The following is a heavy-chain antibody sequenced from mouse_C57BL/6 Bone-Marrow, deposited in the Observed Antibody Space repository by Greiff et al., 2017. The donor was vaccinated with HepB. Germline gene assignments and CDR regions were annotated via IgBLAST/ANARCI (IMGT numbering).Heavy chain of an antibody. CDR3: ASQTARGYDY. CDR2: ISSGGSYT. D-gene: IGHD3-2*01. CDR1: GFTFSSYG. Sequence: EVKLVESGGDLVKPGGSLKLSCAASGFTFSSYGMSWVRQTLDKRLEWVATISSGGSYTYYPDSVKGRFTISRDNAKNTLYLQMSSLKSEDTAMYYCASQTARGYDYWGQGTSVTVSS. J-gene: IGHJ4*01. V-gene: IGHV5-6*01.